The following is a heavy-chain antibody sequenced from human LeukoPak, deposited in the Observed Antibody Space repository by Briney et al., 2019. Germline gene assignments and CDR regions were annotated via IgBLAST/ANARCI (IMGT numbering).Heavy chain of an antibody. J-gene: IGHJ6*03. CDR2: IYTSGST. CDR1: AGSISSYY. CDR3: ARGTSFYYYYMDV. D-gene: IGHD2-2*01. Sequence: SSETLSLTCTVSAGSISSYYWSWIRQPAGKGLEWIGRIYTSGSTNYNPSLKSRVTMSVDTSKNQSSLKLSSVTAADTAVYYCARGTSFYYYYMDVWGKGTTVTVSS. V-gene: IGHV4-4*07.